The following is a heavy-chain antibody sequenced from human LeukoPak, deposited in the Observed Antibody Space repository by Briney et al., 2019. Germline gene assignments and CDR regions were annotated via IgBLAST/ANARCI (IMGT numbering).Heavy chain of an antibody. V-gene: IGHV3-74*01. Sequence: GGSLRLSCAVSGLSFRTYWMHWVRQAPGKRLVWVSRLHSDHGAVNYADSVQGRFTISRDNAKNILFLEMNSLSGEDTAMYYCAIEGGDGYKFYWGQGTLVTVSS. CDR1: GLSFRTYW. J-gene: IGHJ4*02. CDR2: LHSDHGAV. D-gene: IGHD5-24*01. CDR3: AIEGGDGYKFY.